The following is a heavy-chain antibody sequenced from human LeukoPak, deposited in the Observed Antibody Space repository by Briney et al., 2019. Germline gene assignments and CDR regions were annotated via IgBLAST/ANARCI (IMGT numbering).Heavy chain of an antibody. Sequence: PGGSLRLSCAASGFTLGSQERNWVRQAPGKVLEWVSYISSSGSTIHYADSVKGRFTISRDSAKNSLYLQMHSLRDEDTAVYYCARGRTYGLGGDYWGQGTLVTVSS. CDR2: ISSSGSTI. J-gene: IGHJ4*02. CDR1: GFTLGSQE. D-gene: IGHD3-10*01. CDR3: ARGRTYGLGGDY. V-gene: IGHV3-48*03.